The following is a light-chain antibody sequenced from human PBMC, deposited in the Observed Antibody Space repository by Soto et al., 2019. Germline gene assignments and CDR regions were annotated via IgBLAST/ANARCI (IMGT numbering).Light chain of an antibody. V-gene: IGLV2-14*01. J-gene: IGLJ2*01. CDR1: SNDIGADDF. Sequence: QSALTQPASVSGSPGQSITISCTGTSNDIGADDFVSWYQHHPDKTPTLIIFEVTYRPTGISHRFSASKSGNTASLTISGLEAEDEAIYYCSSYRRTNFPHLVFGGGTKLTVL. CDR2: EVT. CDR3: SSYRRTNFPHLV.